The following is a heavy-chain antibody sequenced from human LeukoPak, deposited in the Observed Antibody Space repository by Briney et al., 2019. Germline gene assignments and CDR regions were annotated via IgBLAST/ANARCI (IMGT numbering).Heavy chain of an antibody. CDR2: IHYSGST. CDR1: GSSMNTYF. Sequence: SETLSLTCTVSGSSMNTYFWSRIRQPPGKGLEWIGHIHYSGSTTYNPSLKSRVSISVDVSKNQFSLKLSSVTAADTAVYYCARHKTGGTYPLDYWGQGTLVTVSS. D-gene: IGHD1-26*01. CDR3: ARHKTGGTYPLDY. V-gene: IGHV4-59*08. J-gene: IGHJ4*02.